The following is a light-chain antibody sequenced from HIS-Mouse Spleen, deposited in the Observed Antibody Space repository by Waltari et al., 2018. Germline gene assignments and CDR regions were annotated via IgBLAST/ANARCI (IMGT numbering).Light chain of an antibody. Sequence: QSALTQPPSVSGSPGQTVTISCTGTSMEVGGYNYVSWYQQHPAKAPKVMFYDVSNRPWVVPDRFCGSKSGNTASLTISGLEAEDEADYYCCSYAGSYPGVFGGGTKLTVL. CDR1: SMEVGGYNY. CDR3: CSYAGSYPGV. J-gene: IGLJ2*01. V-gene: IGLV2-11*01. CDR2: DVS.